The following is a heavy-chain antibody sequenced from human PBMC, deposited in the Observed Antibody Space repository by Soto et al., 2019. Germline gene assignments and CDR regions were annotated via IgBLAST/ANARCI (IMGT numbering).Heavy chain of an antibody. J-gene: IGHJ4*02. D-gene: IGHD6-6*01. Sequence: QVQLVQSGSEVKKPGASVKVSCKASGYTFRTYGITWVRQAPGQGLEWVAWISVHTGDTKYAQKLQGRVSLTTDTFTTTDYIELRGLTSDATAIYYCARARAEYSSSFSYYFDSWGQGTLVTVSS. CDR2: ISVHTGDT. CDR3: ARARAEYSSSFSYYFDS. V-gene: IGHV1-18*01. CDR1: GYTFRTYG.